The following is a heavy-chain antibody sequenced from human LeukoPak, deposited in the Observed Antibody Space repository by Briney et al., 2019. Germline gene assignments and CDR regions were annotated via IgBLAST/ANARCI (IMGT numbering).Heavy chain of an antibody. CDR3: ARGLRYCSSTSCSPGSRFDP. CDR2: IDHSGST. Sequence: PSETLSLTCAVYGGSFSGYYWSWIRQPPGKGLEWIGEIDHSGSTNYNPSLKSRVTISVDTSKNQFSLKLSSVTAADTAVYYCARGLRYCSSTSCSPGSRFDPWGQGTLVTVSS. D-gene: IGHD2-2*01. CDR1: GGSFSGYY. J-gene: IGHJ5*02. V-gene: IGHV4-34*01.